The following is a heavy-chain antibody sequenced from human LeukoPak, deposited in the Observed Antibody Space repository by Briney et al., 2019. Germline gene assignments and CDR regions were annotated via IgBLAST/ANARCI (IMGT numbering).Heavy chain of an antibody. D-gene: IGHD5-18*01. V-gene: IGHV3-72*01. CDR3: ARAFRGYSYDF. CDR2: TRNKANSYTT. CDR1: GFTFSDHY. J-gene: IGHJ4*02. Sequence: GGSLRLSCAASGFTFSDHYMDWVRQAPGKGLEWVGRTRNKANSYTTEYAASVKGRFTISRDDSKNSLYPQMNSLKTEDTAVYYCARAFRGYSYDFWGQGTLVTVSS.